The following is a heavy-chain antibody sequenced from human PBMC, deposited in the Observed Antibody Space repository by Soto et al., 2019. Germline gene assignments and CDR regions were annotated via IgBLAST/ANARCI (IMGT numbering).Heavy chain of an antibody. V-gene: IGHV3-30*03. J-gene: IGHJ4*01. D-gene: IGHD2-15*01. CDR3: ARSDVDCSGGTCFSFGFGY. Sequence: QVQLVESGGGLVQPGGSLRLSCTASGFVFSKYGMHWVRQAPGKGLEWVAVTSYDGSTEVYAESVKGRFTVSRDNSENTLYLQMNSLRVGDTAVYFCARSDVDCSGGTCFSFGFGYWSQGTPVTVSS. CDR2: TSYDGSTE. CDR1: GFVFSKYG.